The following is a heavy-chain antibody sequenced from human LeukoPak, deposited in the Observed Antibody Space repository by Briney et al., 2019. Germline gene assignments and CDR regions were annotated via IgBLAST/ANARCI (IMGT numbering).Heavy chain of an antibody. V-gene: IGHV4-34*01. Sequence: PSETLSLTCAVYGGSFSGYYWSWIRQPPGKGLEWIGEINHSGSTNYNPSLKGRVTISVDTSKNQFSLKLSSVTAADTAVYYCARARQGWNYYGSGSYFDYWGQGTLVTVSS. J-gene: IGHJ4*02. CDR2: INHSGST. D-gene: IGHD3-10*01. CDR3: ARARQGWNYYGSGSYFDY. CDR1: GGSFSGYY.